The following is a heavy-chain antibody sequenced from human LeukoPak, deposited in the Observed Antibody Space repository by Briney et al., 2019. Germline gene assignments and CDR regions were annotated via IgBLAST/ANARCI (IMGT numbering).Heavy chain of an antibody. CDR1: GYTFTSYF. J-gene: IGHJ4*02. CDR2: INPGSRST. V-gene: IGHV1-46*01. CDR3: VRDLGYYDSSGYPTHFDY. D-gene: IGHD3-22*01. Sequence: ASVTVSCKASGYTFTSYFIHWVRQAPGRGLEWMGIINPGSRSTSYTQKFRDRVTMTRDKSTSTVNMELSSLRSEDTAVYYCVRDLGYYDSSGYPTHFDYWGQGTLVTVSS.